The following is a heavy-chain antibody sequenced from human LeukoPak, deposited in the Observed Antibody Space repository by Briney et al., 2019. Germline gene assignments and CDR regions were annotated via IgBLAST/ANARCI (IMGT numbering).Heavy chain of an antibody. CDR3: AKDFGPYYYDSSGYFDY. CDR1: GFVFSNYA. Sequence: GGSLRLSCVASGFVFSNYAMSWVRQAPGKGLEWVSAISITGGRTYYADSVKGRFTISRDNSKNTLFLQMLSLRVEDTAVYYCAKDFGPYYYDSSGYFDYWGQGTLVTVSS. CDR2: ISITGGRT. D-gene: IGHD3-22*01. J-gene: IGHJ4*02. V-gene: IGHV3-23*01.